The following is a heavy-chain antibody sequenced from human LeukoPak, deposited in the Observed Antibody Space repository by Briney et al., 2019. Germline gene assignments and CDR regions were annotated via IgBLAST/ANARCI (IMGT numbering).Heavy chain of an antibody. D-gene: IGHD2-15*01. CDR2: INSDGSST. CDR3: ANNCSGASCDCGLDV. V-gene: IGHV3-74*01. J-gene: IGHJ3*01. CDR1: GLTYSSHC. Sequence: GGSLRLSCAASGLTYSSHCMHWARQVPGKGLVWVSRINSDGSSTSYADSVKGRFTISRDNAKNTLYLQMNSLRAEDTAVYYCANNCSGASCDCGLDVWGQGTMVTVSS.